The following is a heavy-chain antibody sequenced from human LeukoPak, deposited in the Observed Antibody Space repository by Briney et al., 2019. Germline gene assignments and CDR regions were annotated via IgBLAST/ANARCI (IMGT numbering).Heavy chain of an antibody. D-gene: IGHD5-12*01. CDR2: MSYDGTNK. V-gene: IGHV3-30*18. J-gene: IGHJ6*03. CDR3: AKDLLRATGNGGYYMDV. CDR1: GFTFNTYG. Sequence: GGSLRLSCAVSGFTFNTYGMHWVRQAPGKGLEWVALMSYDGTNKDYTDSVKGRFTISRDNSKNTLYLQMNSLRTDDTAVYYCAKDLLRATGNGGYYMDVWGKGTTVIVSS.